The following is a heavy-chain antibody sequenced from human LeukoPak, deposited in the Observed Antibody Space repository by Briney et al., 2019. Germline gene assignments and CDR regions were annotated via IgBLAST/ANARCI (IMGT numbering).Heavy chain of an antibody. CDR3: AREGGPYRPLDY. CDR1: GFTFSSYG. CDR2: VNLQGST. Sequence: GSLRLSCAASGFTFSSYGMNWVRRAPGKGLEWIGEVNLQGSTNYNPSLMGRVAISVDKSENHVSLQLTSVTAADTAVYYCAREGGPYRPLDYSGQGTLVTVSS. V-gene: IGHV4-4*02. J-gene: IGHJ4*02.